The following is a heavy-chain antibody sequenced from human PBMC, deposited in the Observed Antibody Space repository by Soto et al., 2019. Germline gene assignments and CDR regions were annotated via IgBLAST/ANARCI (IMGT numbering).Heavy chain of an antibody. V-gene: IGHV3-33*01. CDR3: ARESDPGSSWYVDY. D-gene: IGHD6-13*01. CDR1: GFTFSSYG. Sequence: QVQLVESGGGEVQPGRSLRLSCAASGFTFSSYGMHWVRQAPGKGLEWVAVIWYDGSNKYYADSVKGRFTISRDNSKNTLYLQMNSLRAEDTAVYYCARESDPGSSWYVDYWGQGTLVTVSS. CDR2: IWYDGSNK. J-gene: IGHJ4*02.